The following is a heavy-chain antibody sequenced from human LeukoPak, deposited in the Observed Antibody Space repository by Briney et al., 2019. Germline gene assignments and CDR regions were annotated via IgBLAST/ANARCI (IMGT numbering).Heavy chain of an antibody. J-gene: IGHJ5*02. CDR3: ARFLPQKWELPGNWFDP. D-gene: IGHD1-26*01. CDR1: GHTFISYH. Sequence: ASVKVSCKASGHTFISYHMHWVRQAPGQGLEWMGIIHPSGGSTTYAQKFQGRVSMTRDTSTSTVYMDLSSLRSEDTAVYYCARFLPQKWELPGNWFDPWGQGTLVTVSS. V-gene: IGHV1-46*01. CDR2: IHPSGGST.